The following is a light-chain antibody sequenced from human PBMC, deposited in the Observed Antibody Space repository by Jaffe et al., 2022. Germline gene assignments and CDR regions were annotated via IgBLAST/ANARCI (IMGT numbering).Light chain of an antibody. CDR2: KVS. CDR1: QTLLSTDGNTY. V-gene: IGKV2-30*01. Sequence: FVVTQSPLSLPVTLGQPASISCTSSQTLLSTDGNTYLNWFHQRPGQSPRRLIYKVSERDSGVPDRFSGSGSGTDFTLKISRVEAEDVGVYYCMQGIPPYTFGQGSKLEIK. J-gene: IGKJ2*01. CDR3: MQGIPPYT.